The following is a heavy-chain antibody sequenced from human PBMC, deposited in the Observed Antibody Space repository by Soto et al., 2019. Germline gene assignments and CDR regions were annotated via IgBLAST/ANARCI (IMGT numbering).Heavy chain of an antibody. CDR2: ISGSGSNT. V-gene: IGHV3-23*01. CDR1: GFTFSDYA. CDR3: AKERTGKVDY. Sequence: GGSLRLSCAASGFTFSDYAMSWVRQAPGKGLEWVSTISGSGSNTYYVDSVKGRFTISRDNSQNTLYLQMNSLRAEDTAVYYCAKERTGKVDYWGQGTLVTVSS. J-gene: IGHJ4*02.